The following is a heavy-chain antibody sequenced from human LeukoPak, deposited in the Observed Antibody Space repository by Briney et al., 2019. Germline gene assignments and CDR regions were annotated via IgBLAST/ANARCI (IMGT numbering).Heavy chain of an antibody. J-gene: IGHJ4*02. CDR2: IYSGGST. CDR3: ARDLEYCSGGSCSGY. Sequence: GGSLRLSCAASGFTVSSNYMSWVRQAPGKGLEWVSVIYSGGSTYYADSVKGRFTISRDNSKNTLYLQMNSLRAEDTAVYYCARDLEYCSGGSCSGYWGQGTLVTVSS. CDR1: GFTVSSNY. V-gene: IGHV3-66*01. D-gene: IGHD2-15*01.